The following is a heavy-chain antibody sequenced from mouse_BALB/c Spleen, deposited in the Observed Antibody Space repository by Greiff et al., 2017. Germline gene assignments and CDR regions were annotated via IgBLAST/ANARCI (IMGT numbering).Heavy chain of an antibody. Sequence: EVQLVESGPGLVKPSQSLSLTCTVTGYSITSDYAWNWIRQFPGNKLEWMGYISYSGSTSYNPSLKSRISITRDTSKNQFFLQLNSVTTEDTATYYCARWYGYDLYWYFDVWGAGTTVTVSS. J-gene: IGHJ1*01. D-gene: IGHD2-2*01. CDR3: ARWYGYDLYWYFDV. CDR2: ISYSGST. CDR1: GYSITSDYA. V-gene: IGHV3-2*02.